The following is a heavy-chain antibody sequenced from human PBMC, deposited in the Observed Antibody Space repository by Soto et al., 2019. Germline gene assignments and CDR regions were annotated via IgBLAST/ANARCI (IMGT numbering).Heavy chain of an antibody. Sequence: GGSLRLSCAASGFSFDDYAMHWVRQVPGKGLEWVSGISWNSDSIGYAGSVKGRFTISRDNAKNSLYMQMNSLRAEDTAVYYCARGGDYYGMDVWGQGTTVTVSS. CDR2: ISWNSDSI. D-gene: IGHD3-16*01. CDR1: GFSFDDYA. CDR3: ARGGDYYGMDV. V-gene: IGHV3-9*01. J-gene: IGHJ6*02.